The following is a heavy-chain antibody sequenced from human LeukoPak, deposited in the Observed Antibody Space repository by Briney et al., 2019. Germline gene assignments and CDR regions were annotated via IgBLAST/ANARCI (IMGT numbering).Heavy chain of an antibody. J-gene: IGHJ4*02. CDR1: GGTFGSYA. Sequence: ASVKVSCKASGGTFGSYAISWVRQAPGQGLEWMGGIIPIFGTANYAQKFQGRVTITTDESTSTAYMELSSLRSEDTAVYYCARGEIPIAAAGITFDYWAREPWSPSPQ. V-gene: IGHV1-69*05. CDR3: ARGEIPIAAAGITFDY. CDR2: IIPIFGTA. D-gene: IGHD6-13*01.